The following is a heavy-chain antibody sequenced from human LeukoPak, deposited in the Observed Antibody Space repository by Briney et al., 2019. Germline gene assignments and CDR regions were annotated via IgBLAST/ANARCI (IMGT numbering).Heavy chain of an antibody. V-gene: IGHV1-8*01. D-gene: IGHD3-3*01. J-gene: IGHJ4*02. Sequence: ASVKVSCKASGYTFTSYDINWVRQATGQGLEWMGLMNPNSGNTGYAQKFQGRVTMTRNTSISTAYMELSSLRSEDTAVYYCARGVYDFWSGYYFAVDYWGQGTLVTVSS. CDR2: MNPNSGNT. CDR1: GYTFTSYD. CDR3: ARGVYDFWSGYYFAVDY.